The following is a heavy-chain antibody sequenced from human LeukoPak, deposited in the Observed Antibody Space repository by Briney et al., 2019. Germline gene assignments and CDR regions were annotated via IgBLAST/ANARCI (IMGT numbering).Heavy chain of an antibody. CDR1: GYTFTGYY. V-gene: IGHV1-8*02. J-gene: IGHJ4*02. CDR3: ARGGDGYNS. CDR2: INPNSGNT. Sequence: ASVKVSCKISGYTFTGYYMHWVRQAPGQGLEWIGWINPNSGNTGYAQKFQGRVTMTRNTSISTAYMELSSLRSEDTAVYYCARGGDGYNSWGQGTLVTVSS. D-gene: IGHD5-24*01.